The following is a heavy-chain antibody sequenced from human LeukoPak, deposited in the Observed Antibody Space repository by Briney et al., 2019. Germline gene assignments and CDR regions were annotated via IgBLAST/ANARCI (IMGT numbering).Heavy chain of an antibody. Sequence: GGSLRLSCATSGYTFMTYSMTWFRQAPGKGLEWVPGVYGDGRHKFYADSVKGRFTISKDSSGNTLYLQMNSLKTEDTAVYYCTTDYGSSTSSYYYYGMDVWGQGTTVTVSS. J-gene: IGHJ6*02. CDR1: GYTFMTYS. D-gene: IGHD6-13*01. V-gene: IGHV3-23*03. CDR2: VYGDGRHK. CDR3: TTDYGSSTSSYYYYGMDV.